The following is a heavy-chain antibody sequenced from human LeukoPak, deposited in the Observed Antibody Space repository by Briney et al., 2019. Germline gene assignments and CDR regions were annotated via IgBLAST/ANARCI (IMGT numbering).Heavy chain of an antibody. CDR1: GFTFRSYA. V-gene: IGHV3-23*01. CDR3: AKDLWKVVPTTPSHY. CDR2: ISGSGGST. D-gene: IGHD2-2*01. J-gene: IGHJ4*02. Sequence: GGSLRLSCAASGFTFRSYAMSWVRQAPGKGLEWVSAISGSGGSTYYADSVKGRFTISRDNSKNTLYLQMNSLRAEDTAVYYCAKDLWKVVPTTPSHYWGQGTLVAVSS.